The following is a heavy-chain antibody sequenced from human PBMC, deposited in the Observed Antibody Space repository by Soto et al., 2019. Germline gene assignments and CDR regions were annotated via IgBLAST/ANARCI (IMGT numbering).Heavy chain of an antibody. CDR2: ISGSGGST. D-gene: IGHD2-21*02. Sequence: HPGGSLRLSCAASGFTFSSYAMSWVRQAPGKGLEWVSAISGSGGSTYYADSVKGRFTISRDNSKNTLYLQMNSLRAEDTAVYYCARPPYCGGDCYWRVDYWGQGTLVTVSS. V-gene: IGHV3-23*01. J-gene: IGHJ4*02. CDR3: ARPPYCGGDCYWRVDY. CDR1: GFTFSSYA.